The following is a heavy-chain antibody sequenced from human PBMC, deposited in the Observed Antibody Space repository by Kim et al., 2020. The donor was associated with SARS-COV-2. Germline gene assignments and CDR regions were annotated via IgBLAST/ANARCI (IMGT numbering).Heavy chain of an antibody. CDR2: ISGSGGST. CDR3: AKGVVPAARMGDAFDI. D-gene: IGHD2-2*01. Sequence: GGSLRLSCAASGFTFSSYAMSWVRQAPGKGLEWVSAISGSGGSTYYADSVKGRFTISRDNSKNTLYLQMNSLRAEDTAVYYCAKGVVPAARMGDAFDIWGQGTMVTVSS. CDR1: GFTFSSYA. V-gene: IGHV3-23*01. J-gene: IGHJ3*02.